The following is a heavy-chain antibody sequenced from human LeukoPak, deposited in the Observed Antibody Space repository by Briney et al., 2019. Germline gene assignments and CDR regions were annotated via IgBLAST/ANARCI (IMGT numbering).Heavy chain of an antibody. CDR1: GGSISSSSYY. Sequence: KTSETLSLTCTVSGGSISSSSYYWGWIRQPPGKGLEWIGSIYYSGSTYYNPSLKSRVTKSVDTSKNQFSLKLSSVTAADTAVYYCAREGPFDFWSGYYQFDYWGQGTLVTASS. V-gene: IGHV4-39*07. D-gene: IGHD3-3*01. CDR3: AREGPFDFWSGYYQFDY. J-gene: IGHJ4*02. CDR2: IYYSGST.